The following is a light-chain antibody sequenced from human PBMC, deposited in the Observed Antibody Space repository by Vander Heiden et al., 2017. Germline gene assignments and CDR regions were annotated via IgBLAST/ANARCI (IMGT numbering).Light chain of an antibody. CDR1: QGISTY. Sequence: DIQMTQSPSSLSASVGDRVTITCRASQGISTYLAWYQQKPGKVPKLLIYAASTLQSGVPSRFSGSGSGTDFALTISSLQPEDVATYYCQKYDRAPQTFGQGTKVEIK. V-gene: IGKV1-27*01. CDR2: AAS. CDR3: QKYDRAPQT. J-gene: IGKJ1*01.